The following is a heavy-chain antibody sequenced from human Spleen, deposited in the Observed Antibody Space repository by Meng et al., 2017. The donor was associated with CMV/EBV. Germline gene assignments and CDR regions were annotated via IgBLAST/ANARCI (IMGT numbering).Heavy chain of an antibody. J-gene: IGHJ6*02. V-gene: IGHV3-74*01. CDR1: GFTFSNYA. D-gene: IGHD3-22*01. Sequence: GESLKISCAASGFTFSNYAMHWVRQAPGKGLVWVSRINTDGSSTTYADSVKGRFTISRDNAKNTLYVQMNSLRAEDTAVYYCAGGERLGVWGQGTTVTVSS. CDR2: INTDGSST. CDR3: AGGERLGV.